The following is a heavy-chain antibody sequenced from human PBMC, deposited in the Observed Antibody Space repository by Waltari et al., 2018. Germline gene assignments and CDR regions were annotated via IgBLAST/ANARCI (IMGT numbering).Heavy chain of an antibody. Sequence: EVRLVESGGGLVKPGGSLRLSCAASGFTFSSYTMNWVRLSPRKGLEAIASGITGNDYKFYADSVKDRFSISRDNAKNALYLKMDSLTADDTALYYCARTWNWVYDSWGQGTPVTVSS. V-gene: IGHV3-21*01. J-gene: IGHJ1*01. CDR3: ARTWNWVYDS. CDR1: GFTFSSYT. D-gene: IGHD3-22*01. CDR2: GITGNDYK.